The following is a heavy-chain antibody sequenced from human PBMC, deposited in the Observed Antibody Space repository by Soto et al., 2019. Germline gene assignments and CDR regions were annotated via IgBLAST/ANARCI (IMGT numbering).Heavy chain of an antibody. CDR1: GYTFTSYA. Sequence: QVQLVQSGAEEKKPGASVKVSCKASGYTFTSYAMHWVRQAPGQRLEGMGWINAGNGNTKYSQKFQGRVTITRDTSASTAYMELSCLRSEDTAVYYCARDPSYYGMDVWGQGTTVTVSS. J-gene: IGHJ6*02. CDR3: ARDPSYYGMDV. V-gene: IGHV1-3*05. CDR2: INAGNGNT.